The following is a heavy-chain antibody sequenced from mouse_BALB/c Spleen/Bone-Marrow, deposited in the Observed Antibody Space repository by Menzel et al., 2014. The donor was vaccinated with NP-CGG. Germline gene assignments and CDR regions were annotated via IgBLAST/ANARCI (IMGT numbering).Heavy chain of an antibody. D-gene: IGHD1-3*01. CDR3: ARQEFAIYWYFDV. J-gene: IGHJ1*01. Sequence: EVKLVESGAELVKPGASVKLSCSASGFNIKDTYMHWVKQRPEQGLEWIGRIDPANGNTKYGPKFQDKATITADTSSNTVDLQLSSLTFEDTAVYYCARQEFAIYWYFDVWGAGTTVTVSS. CDR1: GFNIKDTY. CDR2: IDPANGNT. V-gene: IGHV14-3*02.